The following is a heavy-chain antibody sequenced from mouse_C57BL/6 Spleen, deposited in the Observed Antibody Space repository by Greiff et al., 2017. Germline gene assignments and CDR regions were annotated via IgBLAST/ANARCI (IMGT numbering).Heavy chain of an antibody. CDR1: GYAFSSSW. D-gene: IGHD2-14*01. CDR3: AYRVDY. J-gene: IGHJ2*01. CDR2: IYPGDGDT. Sequence: VQLQQSGPELVKPGASVKLSCKASGYAFSSSWMNWVKQRPGKGLEWIGRIYPGDGDTNYNGKFKGKATLTADKSSSTAYMQLSGLTAEDYAVYVCAYRVDYWGQGTTLTVSS. V-gene: IGHV1-82*01.